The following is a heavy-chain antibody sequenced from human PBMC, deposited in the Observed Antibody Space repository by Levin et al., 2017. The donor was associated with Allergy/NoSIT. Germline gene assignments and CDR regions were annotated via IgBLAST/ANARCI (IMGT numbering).Heavy chain of an antibody. D-gene: IGHD4-17*01. CDR2: IYYSGST. Sequence: SQTLSLTCTVSGGSISSGGYYWSWIRQHPGKGLEWIGYIYYSGSTYYNPSLKSRVTISVDTSKNQFSLKLSSVTAADTAVYFCARTSVSLYYMDVWGKGTTVTVSS. V-gene: IGHV4-31*03. CDR1: GGSISSGGYY. CDR3: ARTSVSLYYMDV. J-gene: IGHJ6*03.